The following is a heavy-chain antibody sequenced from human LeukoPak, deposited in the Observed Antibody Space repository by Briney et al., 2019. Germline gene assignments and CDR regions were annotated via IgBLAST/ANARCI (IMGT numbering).Heavy chain of an antibody. Sequence: SGTLSLTCNVSGGSISSGGYYWSWIRQHPGKGLEWIGYIYYSGSTYYNPSLKGRIIISVDTSKNQFSLKLSSVTAADTAVYYCARAGGDYGGNSGFDYWGQGTLVTVSS. J-gene: IGHJ4*02. CDR2: IYYSGST. CDR3: ARAGGDYGGNSGFDY. V-gene: IGHV4-31*03. D-gene: IGHD4-23*01. CDR1: GGSISSGGYY.